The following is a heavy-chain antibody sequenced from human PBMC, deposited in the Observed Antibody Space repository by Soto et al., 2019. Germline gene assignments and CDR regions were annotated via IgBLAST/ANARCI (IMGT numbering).Heavy chain of an antibody. Sequence: SVKVSCKASGFTFTSSAVQWVRQARGQRLEWIGWIVVGSGNTNYAQKFQERVTITRDMSTSTAYMELSSLRSEDTAVYYCAEGRTVGYYFDYWGQGTLVTFSS. CDR2: IVVGSGNT. CDR3: AEGRTVGYYFDY. V-gene: IGHV1-58*01. CDR1: GFTFTSSA. J-gene: IGHJ4*02. D-gene: IGHD4-17*01.